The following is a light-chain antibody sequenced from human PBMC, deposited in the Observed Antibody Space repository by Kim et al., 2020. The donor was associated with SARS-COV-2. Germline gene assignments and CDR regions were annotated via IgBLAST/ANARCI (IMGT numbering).Light chain of an antibody. Sequence: SVARGKTASITCYGDKMGDKYACWYQQRPGQTPVLVIYQDSKRPSGIPERFSGSNSGNTATLTISGTQAMDEADYYCQAWDSSTGVFGTGTKVTVL. CDR2: QDS. V-gene: IGLV3-1*01. J-gene: IGLJ1*01. CDR1: KMGDKY. CDR3: QAWDSSTGV.